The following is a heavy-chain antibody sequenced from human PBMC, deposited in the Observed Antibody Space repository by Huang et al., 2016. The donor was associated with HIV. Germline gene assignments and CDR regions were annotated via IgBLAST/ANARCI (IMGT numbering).Heavy chain of an antibody. V-gene: IGHV4-4*07. J-gene: IGHJ2*01. CDR1: GGSFSTYY. CDR3: ARDPFDFSIGFPFDL. Sequence: QVQLQQSGPGLVRPSGTLSLTCTVSGGSFSTYYWTWIRQPAGKGLEWIGRISTSGSTNYNPSRKSRVTMSVDTSKNQFSLTLNSVTAADTAVYYCARDPFDFSIGFPFDLWGRGTLVTVSS. D-gene: IGHD4-4*01. CDR2: ISTSGST.